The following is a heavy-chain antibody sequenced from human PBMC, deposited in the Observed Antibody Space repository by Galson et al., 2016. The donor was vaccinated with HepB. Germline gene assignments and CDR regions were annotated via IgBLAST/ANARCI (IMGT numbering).Heavy chain of an antibody. CDR1: GGSISSSYW. D-gene: IGHD2-21*02. CDR3: ALRKAYCGGGCSLDY. Sequence: LSLTCAVSGGSISSSYWWSWVRQPPGKGLEWIGEIYHSGSTNYNPSLKSRVTISVDKSKNQFSLKLSSVTAADTAVYYCALRKAYCGGGCSLDYWGQGTLVTVSS. V-gene: IGHV4-4*02. CDR2: IYHSGST. J-gene: IGHJ4*02.